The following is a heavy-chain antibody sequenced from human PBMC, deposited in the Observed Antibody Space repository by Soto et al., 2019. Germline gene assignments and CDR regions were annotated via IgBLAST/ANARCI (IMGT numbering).Heavy chain of an antibody. Sequence: ASVKVSCKASGYTFTSYGISWVRQAPGQGLEWMGWISAYNGNTNYAQKLQGRVTMTTDTSTSTAYMELRSLRSDDTAVYYCARERTPDIVVVPAARYYDYGMDVWG. CDR2: ISAYNGNT. CDR3: ARERTPDIVVVPAARYYDYGMDV. D-gene: IGHD2-2*01. V-gene: IGHV1-18*01. CDR1: GYTFTSYG. J-gene: IGHJ6*02.